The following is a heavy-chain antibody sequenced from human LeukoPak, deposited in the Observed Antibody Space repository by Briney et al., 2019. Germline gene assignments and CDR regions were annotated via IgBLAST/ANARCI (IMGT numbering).Heavy chain of an antibody. D-gene: IGHD1-1*01. V-gene: IGHV4-34*01. CDR2: INHSGST. CDR3: AQNWNDDWFEP. CDR1: GGSFSGYY. J-gene: IGHJ5*02. Sequence: PSETLSLTCAVYGGSFSGYYWSWIRQPPGKGLEWIGEINHSGSTNYNPSLKSRVTISVATSKNQFSLRLSSATAADTAVYYCAQNWNDDWFEPWGQGTLVTASS.